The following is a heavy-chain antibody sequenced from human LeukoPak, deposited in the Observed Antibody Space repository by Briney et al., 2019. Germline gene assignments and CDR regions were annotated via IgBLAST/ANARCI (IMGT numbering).Heavy chain of an antibody. CDR2: ISSSSSYI. CDR3: ARVSPQMGF. J-gene: IGHJ4*02. V-gene: IGHV3-21*01. Sequence: GGSLRLSCAASGFTFCSYSMNWVRQAPGKGLEWVSSISSSSSYIYYADPVKGRFTISRDNAKNSLYLQMNSLRAEDTAVYYCARVSPQMGFWGQGTLVTVSS. CDR1: GFTFCSYS. D-gene: IGHD2-8*01.